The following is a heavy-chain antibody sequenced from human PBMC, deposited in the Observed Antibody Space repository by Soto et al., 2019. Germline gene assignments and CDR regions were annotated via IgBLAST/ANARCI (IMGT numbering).Heavy chain of an antibody. Sequence: QVQLVQSGAEVKKPGSSVKVSCKASGGTFSSYAISWVRQAPGQGLEWVAVIWYDGSNKYYADSVKGRFTISRDNSKNTLYLQMNSLRAEDTAVYYCARDLCSGGSCYSGSYYYGMDVWGQGTTVTVSS. V-gene: IGHV3-33*01. D-gene: IGHD2-15*01. CDR3: ARDLCSGGSCYSGSYYYGMDV. J-gene: IGHJ6*02. CDR2: IWYDGSNK. CDR1: GGTFSSYA.